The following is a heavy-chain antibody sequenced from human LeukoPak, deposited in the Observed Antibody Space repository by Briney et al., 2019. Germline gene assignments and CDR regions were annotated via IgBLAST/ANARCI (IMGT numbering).Heavy chain of an antibody. J-gene: IGHJ3*02. CDR2: IDTSGST. D-gene: IGHD6-13*01. Sequence: PSETLSLTCTVSGGSISSYYWSWIRQPPGKRPEWIGYIDTSGSTNHNPSLKSQVTISSDTSKNQFSLKLSSVTAADTAVYYCARAYSSSWLSAFDIWGQGTMVTVSS. V-gene: IGHV4-4*09. CDR3: ARAYSSSWLSAFDI. CDR1: GGSISSYY.